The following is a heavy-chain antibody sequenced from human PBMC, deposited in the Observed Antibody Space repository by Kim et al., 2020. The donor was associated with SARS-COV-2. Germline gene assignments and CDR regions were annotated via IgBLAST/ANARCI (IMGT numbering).Heavy chain of an antibody. Sequence: SETLSLTCTVSGGSISSSSYYWGWIRQPPGKGLEWIGSIYYSGSTYYNPSLKSRVTISVDTSKNQFSLKLSSVTAADTAVYYCASRLPLTGTFTAGWNWGQGTLVTVSS. D-gene: IGHD1-7*01. CDR2: IYYSGST. CDR3: ASRLPLTGTFTAGWN. CDR1: GGSISSSSYY. V-gene: IGHV4-39*01. J-gene: IGHJ4*02.